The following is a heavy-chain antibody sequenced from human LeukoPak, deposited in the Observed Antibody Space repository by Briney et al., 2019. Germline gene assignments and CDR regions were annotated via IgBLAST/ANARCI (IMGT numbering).Heavy chain of an antibody. D-gene: IGHD2-15*01. V-gene: IGHV3-30*03. CDR3: ATDGYCSGGNCYAGHFHY. CDR1: EFSFRSYG. Sequence: GRSLRLSCAASEFSFRSYGMNWVRQAPGKGLEWVALISYDGTNDYYVDPVRGRFTVSRDNSKNTLSLQMNSLRGEDTALYYCATDGYCSGGNCYAGHFHYWGQGTLVTVSS. J-gene: IGHJ4*02. CDR2: ISYDGTND.